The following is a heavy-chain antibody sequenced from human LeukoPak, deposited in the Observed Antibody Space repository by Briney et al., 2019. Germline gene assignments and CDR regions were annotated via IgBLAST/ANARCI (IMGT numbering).Heavy chain of an antibody. CDR1: GGSISSYY. CDR2: IYYSGST. Sequence: ETLXXXCTVSGGSISSYYWSWIRQPPGKGLEWIGSIYYSGSTYYNPSLKSRVTISVDTSKNQFSLKLSSVTAADTAVYYCARVGILVDYWGQGTLVTVSS. J-gene: IGHJ4*02. CDR3: ARVGILVDY. V-gene: IGHV4-39*07.